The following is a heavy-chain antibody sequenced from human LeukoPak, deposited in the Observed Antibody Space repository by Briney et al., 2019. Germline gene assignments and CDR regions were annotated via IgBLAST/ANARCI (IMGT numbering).Heavy chain of an antibody. Sequence: GGSLRLSCAASGFTFDDYGMSWVRQAPGKGLEWVSGINWNGGNSGYADSMKGRFTISRENAKNSLYLQMNSLRAGDTAVYYCARDRGRYYMDVWGKGTTVTISS. CDR1: GFTFDDYG. V-gene: IGHV3-20*04. D-gene: IGHD6-25*01. CDR3: ARDRGRYYMDV. CDR2: INWNGGNS. J-gene: IGHJ6*03.